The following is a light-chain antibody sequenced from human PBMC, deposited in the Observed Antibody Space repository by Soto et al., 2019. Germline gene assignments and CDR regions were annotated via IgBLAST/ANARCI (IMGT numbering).Light chain of an antibody. V-gene: IGLV1-51*01. Sequence: QSVLTQPPSVSEAPGQKVTISCSGSSSNIGNNYVSWYQQLPGTAPKLLIYDNNKRPSGIPHRFSGSKSGTSATLGITGLQTGDEADYYCGTWDSSLSAGVFGGGTKVTVL. CDR1: SSNIGNNY. CDR2: DNN. J-gene: IGLJ3*02. CDR3: GTWDSSLSAGV.